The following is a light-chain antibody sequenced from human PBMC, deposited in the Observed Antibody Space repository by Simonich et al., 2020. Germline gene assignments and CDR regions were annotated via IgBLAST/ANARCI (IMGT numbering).Light chain of an antibody. V-gene: IGLV2-23*01. Sequence: QSALTQPASVSGSPGQSITISCTGTSSDVGSYNLVSWYQQHPGKAPKLMIYEGSKRPSGVSNRFSGSKVGNTASLTISGLQAEDEADYYCCSYAGSSTWVFGGGTKLTVL. J-gene: IGLJ3*02. CDR2: EGS. CDR3: CSYAGSSTWV. CDR1: SSDVGSYNL.